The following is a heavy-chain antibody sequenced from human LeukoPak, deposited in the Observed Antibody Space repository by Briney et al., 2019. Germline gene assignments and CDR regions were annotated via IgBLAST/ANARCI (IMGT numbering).Heavy chain of an antibody. CDR2: ISGSGGST. V-gene: IGHV3-23*01. D-gene: IGHD5-24*01. CDR3: AKGRRDGYSLDAFDI. J-gene: IGHJ3*02. Sequence: GGSLRLSCAASGFTFSSYAMHWVRQAPGKGLEWVSAISGSGGSTYYADSVKGRFTISRDNSKNTLYLQMNSLRAEDTAVYYCAKGRRDGYSLDAFDIWGQGTMVTVSS. CDR1: GFTFSSYA.